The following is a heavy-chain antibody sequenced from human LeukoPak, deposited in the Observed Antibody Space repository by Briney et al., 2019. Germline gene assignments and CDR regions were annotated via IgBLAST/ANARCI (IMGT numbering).Heavy chain of an antibody. D-gene: IGHD6-13*01. CDR1: GFTFSSYA. Sequence: GGSLRLSCAASGFTFSSYAMSWVRQAPGKGLEWVSVISGSGGSTYYADSVKGRFTISRDNSENTLYLQMNSLRADDTAVYYCAKDPQAAAAPGWIDYWGQGTLVTVSS. J-gene: IGHJ4*02. V-gene: IGHV3-23*01. CDR2: ISGSGGST. CDR3: AKDPQAAAAPGWIDY.